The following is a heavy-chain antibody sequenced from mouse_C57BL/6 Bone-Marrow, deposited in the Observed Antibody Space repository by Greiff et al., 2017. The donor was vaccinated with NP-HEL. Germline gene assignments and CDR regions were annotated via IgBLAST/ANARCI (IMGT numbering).Heavy chain of an antibody. CDR2: IYPGNSDT. J-gene: IGHJ2*01. V-gene: IGHV1-5*01. CDR3: DYYGSRYYFDY. CDR1: GYTFTSYW. D-gene: IGHD1-1*01. Sequence: EVQLQQSGTVLARPGASVKMSCKTSGYTFTSYWMHWVKQRPGQGLEWLGAIYPGNSDTSYNQKFKGKAKLTAVTSASTAYMELSSLTNEDSAVYYCDYYGSRYYFDYWGQGTTLAVSS.